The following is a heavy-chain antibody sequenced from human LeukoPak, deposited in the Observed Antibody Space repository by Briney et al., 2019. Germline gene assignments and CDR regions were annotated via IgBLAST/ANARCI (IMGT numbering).Heavy chain of an antibody. CDR1: GYTFTGYY. D-gene: IGHD4-17*01. J-gene: IGHJ4*02. Sequence: VTSVKVSCKASGYTFTGYYMHWVRQAPGQGLEWMGWINPNSGGTNYAQKFQGRVTMTRDTSISTAYMELSRLRSDDTAVYYCAREDYGDYGYFDYWGQGTLVTVSS. V-gene: IGHV1-2*02. CDR2: INPNSGGT. CDR3: AREDYGDYGYFDY.